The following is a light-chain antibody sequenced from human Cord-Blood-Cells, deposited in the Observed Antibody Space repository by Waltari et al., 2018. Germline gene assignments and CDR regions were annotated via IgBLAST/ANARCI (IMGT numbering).Light chain of an antibody. CDR1: QSISSY. V-gene: IGKV1-39*01. CDR2: AAY. J-gene: IGKJ1*01. CDR3: QQSYSTPWT. Sequence: DIQLTPSPSSLSASVGDRVTITCRASQSISSYLNWYQQKPGKAPKLLIYAAYIVQSGVPSRFSGSVSGTDFTLTISSLQPEDFATYYCQQSYSTPWTFGQGTKVEIK.